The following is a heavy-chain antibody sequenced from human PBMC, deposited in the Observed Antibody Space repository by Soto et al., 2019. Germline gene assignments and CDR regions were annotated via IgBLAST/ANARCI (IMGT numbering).Heavy chain of an antibody. CDR2: IYPGDSDT. Sequence: GESLKISCKGYGYSFTTYWIGWVRQMPGKGLEWMGIIYPGDSDTRYSPSFQDQVTISADKSINTAYLQWSSLKASDTAMYYCARRSGDRSRSYGMDVWGQGTTVTVSS. V-gene: IGHV5-51*01. J-gene: IGHJ6*02. CDR1: GYSFTTYW. CDR3: ARRSGDRSRSYGMDV. D-gene: IGHD3-10*01.